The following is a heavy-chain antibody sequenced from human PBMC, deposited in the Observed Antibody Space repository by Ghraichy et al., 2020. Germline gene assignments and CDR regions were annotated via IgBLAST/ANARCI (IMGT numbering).Heavy chain of an antibody. CDR2: IGAAGDT. CDR1: GFTFSTYD. CDR3: ARAPDSHCLGGICSYYFDY. D-gene: IGHD4-23*01. V-gene: IGHV3-13*01. J-gene: IGHJ4*02. Sequence: GGSLRLSCAASGFTFSTYDIHWVRQATGKGLEWVSGIGAAGDTYYPGSVKGRFTISRENAKNSLYLQLNSLRAGDTAVYYCARAPDSHCLGGICSYYFDYWGQGTLVTVSS.